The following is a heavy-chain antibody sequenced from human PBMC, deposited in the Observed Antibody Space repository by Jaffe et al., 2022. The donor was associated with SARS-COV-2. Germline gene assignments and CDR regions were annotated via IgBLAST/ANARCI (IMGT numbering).Heavy chain of an antibody. Sequence: QLQLQESGPGLVKPSETLSLTCTVSGGSISSSSYYWGWIRQPPGKGLEWIGSIYYSGSIYYNPSLKSRVTISVDTSKNQFSLKLSSVTAADTAVYYCARRIYYDSSGYYPSTYYFDYWGQGTLVTVSS. CDR1: GGSISSSSYY. J-gene: IGHJ4*02. D-gene: IGHD3-22*01. V-gene: IGHV4-39*01. CDR2: IYYSGSI. CDR3: ARRIYYDSSGYYPSTYYFDY.